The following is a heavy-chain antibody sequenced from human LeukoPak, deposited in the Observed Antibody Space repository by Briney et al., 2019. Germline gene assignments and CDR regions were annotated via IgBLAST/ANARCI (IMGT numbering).Heavy chain of an antibody. J-gene: IGHJ6*03. D-gene: IGHD1-26*01. CDR1: GFTFSSYG. CDR3: AKDGVGATTYYYYYMDV. V-gene: IGHV3-30*18. CDR2: ISYDGSNK. Sequence: GGSLRLSCAASGFTFSSYGMHWVRQAPGKGLEWVAVISYDGSNKYYADSVKGRFTISRDNSKNTLYLQMNSLRAEDTAVYYCAKDGVGATTYYYYYMDVWGKGTTVTVSS.